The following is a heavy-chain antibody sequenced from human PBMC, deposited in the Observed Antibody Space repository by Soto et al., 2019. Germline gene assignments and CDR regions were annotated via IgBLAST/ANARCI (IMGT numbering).Heavy chain of an antibody. V-gene: IGHV3-9*02. CDR2: LSWDRSTV. CDR1: GSSSDPFT. CDR3: AVSSPDIVVLPSSIYFTS. D-gene: IGHD2-15*01. J-gene: IGHJ4*02. Sequence: SLRLSCVASGSSSDPFTMHWVRELPGKGLEWVAGLSWDRSTVAYADSVQGRFTISRDHAKNSVDLLMDSLRPDDTALYLCAVSSPDIVVLPSSIYFTSWGPGTQVTVSS.